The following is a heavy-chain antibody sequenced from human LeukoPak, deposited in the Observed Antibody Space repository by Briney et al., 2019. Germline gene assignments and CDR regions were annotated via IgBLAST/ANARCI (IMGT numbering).Heavy chain of an antibody. V-gene: IGHV3-48*03. CDR3: ARDRTRGYCSGDTCIYPNWYFDL. J-gene: IGHJ2*01. CDR1: GFTFSSYE. Sequence: PGGSLRLSCAASGFTFSSYEMHWVRQAPGKGLEWVSHISSSGNTIYYADSVKGRFTISRDNAKNLLFLQMNSLRAEDTAVYYCARDRTRGYCSGDTCIYPNWYFDLWGRGSLVTVSS. D-gene: IGHD2-15*01. CDR2: ISSSGNTI.